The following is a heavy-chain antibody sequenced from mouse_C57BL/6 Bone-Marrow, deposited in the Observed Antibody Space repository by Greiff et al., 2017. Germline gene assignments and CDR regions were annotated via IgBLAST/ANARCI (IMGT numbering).Heavy chain of an antibody. J-gene: IGHJ2*01. V-gene: IGHV1-64*01. D-gene: IGHD3-3*01. CDR2: IHPNSGST. CDR3: ARWWGQEGGY. CDR1: GYTFTSYW. Sequence: QVQLQQPGAELVKPGASVTLSCKASGYTFTSYWMHWVKQRPGQGLEWIGMIHPNSGSTNYNEKLKSKATLTVDKSSRTGYMQHSSLTSEDSAVYYCARWWGQEGGYWGQGTTLTVSS.